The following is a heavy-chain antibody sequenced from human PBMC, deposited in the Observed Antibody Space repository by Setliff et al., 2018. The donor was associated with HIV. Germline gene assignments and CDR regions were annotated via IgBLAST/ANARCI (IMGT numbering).Heavy chain of an antibody. CDR1: GYTFTSCG. D-gene: IGHD4-17*01. J-gene: IGHJ5*02. Sequence: ASVKVSCKASGYTFTSCGISWVRQAPGQGLEWMGWISAYNGNTNYAQKLQGRVTMTTDTSTSTAYMELRSLRSDDTAVYYCARLMLEVTVTTVWFDPWGQGTLVTVSS. V-gene: IGHV1-18*01. CDR2: ISAYNGNT. CDR3: ARLMLEVTVTTVWFDP.